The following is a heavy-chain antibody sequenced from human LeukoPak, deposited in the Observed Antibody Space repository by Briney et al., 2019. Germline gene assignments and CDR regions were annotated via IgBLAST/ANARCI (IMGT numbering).Heavy chain of an antibody. CDR3: AKRTLVRGVQFDAFDI. V-gene: IGHV3-64*01. CDR2: ISSNGGST. J-gene: IGHJ3*02. D-gene: IGHD3-10*01. CDR1: GFTFSSYA. Sequence: GGSLRLSCAASGFTFSSYAMHWVRQAPGKGLEYVSAISSNGGSTYYANSVKGRFTISRDNSKNTLYLQMGSLRAEDMAVYYCAKRTLVRGVQFDAFDIWGQGTMVTVSS.